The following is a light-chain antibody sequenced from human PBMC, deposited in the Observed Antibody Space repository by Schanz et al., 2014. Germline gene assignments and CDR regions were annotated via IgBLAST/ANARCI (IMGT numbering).Light chain of an antibody. CDR2: DVS. J-gene: IGLJ3*02. CDR3: SSYTSSSTQRV. Sequence: QSALTQPRSVSGSPGQSVTISCTGTSSDVGGHDYVSWYQHHPGKAPKLMIYDVSNRPSGVSNRFSGSKSGNTASLTISGLQAEDEADYYCSSYTSSSTQRVFGGGTKVTVL. CDR1: SSDVGGHDY. V-gene: IGLV2-14*03.